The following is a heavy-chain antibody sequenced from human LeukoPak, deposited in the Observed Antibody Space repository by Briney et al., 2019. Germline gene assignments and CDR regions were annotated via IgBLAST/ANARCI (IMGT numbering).Heavy chain of an antibody. CDR3: ARDAVYDFWSGYLQSYYYYYYMDV. Sequence: SETLSLTCTVSGGSISSYYWSWIRQPAGKGLEWIGRIYTSGSTNYNPSLKSRVTMSVDTSKNQFSLKLSSVTAADTAVYYCARDAVYDFWSGYLQSYYYYYYMDVWDKGTTVTVSS. CDR1: GGSISSYY. J-gene: IGHJ6*03. D-gene: IGHD3-3*01. CDR2: IYTSGST. V-gene: IGHV4-4*07.